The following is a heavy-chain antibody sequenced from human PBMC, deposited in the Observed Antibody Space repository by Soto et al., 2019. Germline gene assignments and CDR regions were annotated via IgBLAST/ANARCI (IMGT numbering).Heavy chain of an antibody. V-gene: IGHV4-61*01. D-gene: IGHD5-12*01. J-gene: IGHJ4*02. CDR1: GGSVSSGSYY. CDR3: ARVGEYSGYDSIYFDY. Sequence: SETLSLTCTVSGGSVSSGSYYWSWIRQPPGKGLEWIGYIYYSGSTNYNPSLKSRVTISVDTSKNQFSLKLSSVTAADTAVYYCARVGEYSGYDSIYFDYWGQGTLVTVSS. CDR2: IYYSGST.